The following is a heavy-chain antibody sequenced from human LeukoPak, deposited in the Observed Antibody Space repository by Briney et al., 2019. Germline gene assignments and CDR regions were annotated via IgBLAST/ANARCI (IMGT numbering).Heavy chain of an antibody. CDR2: IYHSGST. CDR1: GGSISRGGYS. CDR3: ARGVTYFDY. V-gene: IGHV4-30-2*01. Sequence: SQTLSLTCAVSGGSISRGGYSWSWIRQPPGKGLEWIGYIYHSGSTYYNPSLKSRVTISVDRSKNQFSLKLSSVTAADTAVYYCARGVTYFDYWGQGTLVTVSS. D-gene: IGHD4-11*01. J-gene: IGHJ4*02.